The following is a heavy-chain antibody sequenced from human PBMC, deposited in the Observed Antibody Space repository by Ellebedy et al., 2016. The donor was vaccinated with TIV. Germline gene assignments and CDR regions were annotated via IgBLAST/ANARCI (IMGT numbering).Heavy chain of an antibody. CDR2: IDPSDSYT. J-gene: IGHJ6*02. CDR3: ARQIEVPAAPYYYGMDV. V-gene: IGHV5-10-1*01. D-gene: IGHD2-2*01. Sequence: GESLKISXKGSGYSFTSYWISWVRQMPGKGLEWMGRIDPSDSYTNYSPSFQDHVTISADKSISTAYLQWSSLKASDTAMYYCARQIEVPAAPYYYGMDVWGQGTTVTVSS. CDR1: GYSFTSYW.